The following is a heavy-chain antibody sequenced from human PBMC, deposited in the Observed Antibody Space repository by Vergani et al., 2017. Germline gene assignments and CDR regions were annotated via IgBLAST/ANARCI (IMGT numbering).Heavy chain of an antibody. D-gene: IGHD2-21*01. CDR3: AKGVGDFNYYQYGMDV. CDR1: GFTFSSYA. CDR2: ISGSGGST. J-gene: IGHJ6*02. V-gene: IGHV3-23*01. Sequence: VQLLESGGGLVQPGGSLRLSCAASGFTFSSYAMSWVRQAPGKGLEWVSGISGSGGSTYYADSVKGRFAISRDNSKNTLYLQMNSLRAEDTAVYYCAKGVGDFNYYQYGMDVWGQGTTVTVSS.